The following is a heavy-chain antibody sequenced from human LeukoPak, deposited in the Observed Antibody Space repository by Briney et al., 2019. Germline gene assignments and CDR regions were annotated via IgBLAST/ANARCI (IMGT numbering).Heavy chain of an antibody. V-gene: IGHV1-69*01. CDR2: IIPIFGTA. Sequence: SVKVSCKASGGTFSSYAISWVRQAPGQGLEWMGGIIPIFGTANYAQKFQGRVTITADESTSTAYMELRSLRSDDTAVYYCAREGPISGDSSGYYYPFDYWGQGTLVTVSS. D-gene: IGHD3-22*01. CDR3: AREGPISGDSSGYYYPFDY. CDR1: GGTFSSYA. J-gene: IGHJ4*02.